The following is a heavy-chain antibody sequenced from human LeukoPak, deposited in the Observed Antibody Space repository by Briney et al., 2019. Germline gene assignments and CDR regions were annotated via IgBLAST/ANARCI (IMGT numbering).Heavy chain of an antibody. CDR2: IYHSGST. CDR1: GGSISSSNW. V-gene: IGHV4-4*02. J-gene: IGHJ5*02. D-gene: IGHD2-2*01. Sequence: TSETLSLTCAVSGGSISSSNWWSWVRQPPGKGLEWIGEIYHSGSTNYNPSLKSRVTISVDKSKNQFSLKLSSVTAADTAVYYRARVGDIVVVPAAIPNWFDPWGQGTLATVSS. CDR3: ARVGDIVVVPAAIPNWFDP.